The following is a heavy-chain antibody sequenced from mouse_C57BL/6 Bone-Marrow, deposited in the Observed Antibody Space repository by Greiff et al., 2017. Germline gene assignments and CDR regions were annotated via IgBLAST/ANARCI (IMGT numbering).Heavy chain of an antibody. D-gene: IGHD1-1*01. CDR1: GYTFTDYY. CDR2: INPNNGGT. Sequence: EVQLQQSGPELVKPGASVKISCKASGYTFTDYYMNWVKQSHGTSLEWIGDINPNNGGTSYNQKFKGKATLTVDKSSSTAYMELLSLTSEDSAVXYWARFITPLPRYYFDYWGQGTTLTVSS. J-gene: IGHJ2*01. CDR3: ARFITPLPRYYFDY. V-gene: IGHV1-26*01.